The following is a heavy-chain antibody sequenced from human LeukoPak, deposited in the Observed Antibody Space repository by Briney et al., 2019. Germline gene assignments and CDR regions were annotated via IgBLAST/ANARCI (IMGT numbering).Heavy chain of an antibody. CDR3: AREEGWYYGSGSYRNAFDI. D-gene: IGHD3-10*01. V-gene: IGHV4-39*07. CDR1: GGSISSSSYY. CDR2: IYHSGST. J-gene: IGHJ3*02. Sequence: SETLSLTCTVSGGSISSSSYYWGWIRQPPGKGLEWIGYIYHSGSTYYNPSLKSRVTISVDRSKNQFSLKLSSVTAADTAVYYCAREEGWYYGSGSYRNAFDIWGQGTMVTVSS.